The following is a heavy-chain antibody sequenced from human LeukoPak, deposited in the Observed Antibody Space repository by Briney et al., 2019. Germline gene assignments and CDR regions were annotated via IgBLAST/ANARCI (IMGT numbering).Heavy chain of an antibody. V-gene: IGHV4-59*01. CDR2: IYYSGST. D-gene: IGHD2-21*01. J-gene: IGHJ3*02. Sequence: SETLSLTCTVSGGSISSYYWSWIRQPPGKGLEWIGYIYYSGSTNYNPSLKSRVTISVDTSKNQFSLKLSSVPAADTAVYYCARAISVDAFDIWGQGTMVTVSS. CDR3: ARAISVDAFDI. CDR1: GGSISSYY.